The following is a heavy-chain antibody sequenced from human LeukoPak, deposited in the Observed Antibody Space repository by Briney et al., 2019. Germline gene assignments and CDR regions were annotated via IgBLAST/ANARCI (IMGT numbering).Heavy chain of an antibody. CDR3: AKDDHPTVTTVYDY. J-gene: IGHJ4*02. Sequence: PGGSLRLSCAASGFTFSSYAMSWVRQAPGKGLEWVSAISGSGGSAYYADSVKGRFTISRDNSKNTLYLQMNSLRAEDTAVYYCAKDDHPTVTTVYDYWGQGTLVTVSS. CDR1: GFTFSSYA. CDR2: ISGSGGSA. D-gene: IGHD4-17*01. V-gene: IGHV3-23*01.